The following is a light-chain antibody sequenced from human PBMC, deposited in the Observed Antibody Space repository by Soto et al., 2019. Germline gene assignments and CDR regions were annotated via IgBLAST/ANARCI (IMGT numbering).Light chain of an antibody. Sequence: EIVLTQSPATLSLSPGERATLSCRASQSVSSYLAWYQQKPGQAPRLLIYDASNRATGIPARFSGSGSGTDFTLTISRLEPEDLAVYYCQQYDNSVWTFGQGPKVDIK. J-gene: IGKJ1*01. CDR3: QQYDNSVWT. CDR2: DAS. CDR1: QSVSSY. V-gene: IGKV3-11*01.